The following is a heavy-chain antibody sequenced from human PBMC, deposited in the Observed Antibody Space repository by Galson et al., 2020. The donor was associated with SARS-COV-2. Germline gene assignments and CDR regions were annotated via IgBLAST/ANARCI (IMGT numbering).Heavy chain of an antibody. CDR3: VRGSLAWTGVDY. D-gene: IGHD7-27*01. Sequence: GGSLRLSCVASGFTFSTYWMHWVRQAPGKGLVWVSRSTPDGSYTHYPDSVKGRFTISRDNAKNTLYLQMNSLRGEDTALYYCVRGSLAWTGVDYGGQGTIVPVSS. CDR1: GFTFSTYW. V-gene: IGHV3-74*01. J-gene: IGHJ4*02. CDR2: STPDGSYT.